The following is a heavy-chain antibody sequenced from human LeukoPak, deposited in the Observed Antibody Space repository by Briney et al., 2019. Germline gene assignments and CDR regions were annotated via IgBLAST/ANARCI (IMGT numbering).Heavy chain of an antibody. CDR3: ARVSFDWMYYFDY. Sequence: AETLSLTCTVSGGSLTNYYWTWIRQTPGKGLEWLGNIHYSGDTSYNPSLKSRVKMSIDTSKNQLSLNLRSVTAADTAVYYCARVSFDWMYYFDYWGQGTLVTVSS. J-gene: IGHJ4*02. D-gene: IGHD3-9*01. CDR2: IHYSGDT. CDR1: GGSLTNYY. V-gene: IGHV4-59*01.